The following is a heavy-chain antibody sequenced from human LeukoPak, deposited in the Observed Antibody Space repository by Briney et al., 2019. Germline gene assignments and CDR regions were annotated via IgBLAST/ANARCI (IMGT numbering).Heavy chain of an antibody. J-gene: IGHJ1*01. CDR1: GDSVSSGY. D-gene: IGHD2-15*01. Sequence: SETLSLRCNVSGDSVSSGYWSWIRPSPGKGLEGIGFIQDSGITDYNPSLKSRLIISVDTSKNLFSLTLRSVTAADTAVYYCAGRGHRYSRDWGQGILVTVSS. CDR2: IQDSGIT. V-gene: IGHV4-4*09. CDR3: AGRGHRYSRD.